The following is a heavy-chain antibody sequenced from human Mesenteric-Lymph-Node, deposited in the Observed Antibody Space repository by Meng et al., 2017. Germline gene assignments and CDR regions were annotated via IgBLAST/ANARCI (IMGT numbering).Heavy chain of an antibody. Sequence: QVQLVQSGGEVRKPGASVKVSCQASGYTLTRHGITWVRQAPGQGLEWMGWISVYNGNTKCAEKFQGRVTMTTDTSTSTVYMEVRSLTSDDTAIYYCARDLKPEGIATEYLDYWGQGTLVTVSS. CDR3: ARDLKPEGIATEYLDY. CDR2: ISVYNGNT. J-gene: IGHJ4*02. D-gene: IGHD6-13*01. V-gene: IGHV1-18*01. CDR1: GYTLTRHG.